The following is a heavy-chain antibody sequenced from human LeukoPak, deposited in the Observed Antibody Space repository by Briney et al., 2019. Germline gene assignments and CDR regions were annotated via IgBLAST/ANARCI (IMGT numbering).Heavy chain of an antibody. J-gene: IGHJ5*02. D-gene: IGHD6-13*01. Sequence: ASVKVSFKASGYTFTAYYIHWVRQAPGQGLEWMGWINPSTGGTKYAQNFQGRVTMTRDTSISTVYMELSRLKSDDTAVYYCARGDTSSETNWFDPWGQGTLVTVSS. CDR1: GYTFTAYY. CDR3: ARGDTSSETNWFDP. CDR2: INPSTGGT. V-gene: IGHV1-2*02.